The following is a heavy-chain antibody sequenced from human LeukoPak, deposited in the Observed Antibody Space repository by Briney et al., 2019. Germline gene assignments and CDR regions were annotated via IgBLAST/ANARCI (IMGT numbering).Heavy chain of an antibody. V-gene: IGHV4-59*08. J-gene: IGHJ6*02. Sequence: SETLSLTCTVSGGSISSYYWSWIRQPPGKGLEWIGYIYYSGSTNYNPSLKSRVTISVDTSKNQFSLKLSSVTAADMAVYYCARAKGAAAGTYYYYGMDVWGQGTTVTVSS. CDR3: ARAKGAAAGTYYYYGMDV. D-gene: IGHD6-13*01. CDR2: IYYSGST. CDR1: GGSISSYY.